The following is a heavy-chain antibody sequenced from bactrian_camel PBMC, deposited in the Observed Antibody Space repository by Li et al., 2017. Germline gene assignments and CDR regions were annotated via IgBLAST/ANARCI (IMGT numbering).Heavy chain of an antibody. J-gene: IGHJ6*01. CDR2: IWTGGGTT. Sequence: QVQLVESGGGSVQAGGSLRLSCGGSGYTYRSNCMGWFRQAPARERAGVATIWTGGGTTYYAESVKGRFTISQDNADNTIYLQMNSLKPEETAVYYCASAPRAVLIAGILEFGYWGQGTQVTVS. CDR3: ASAPRAVLIAGILEFGY. V-gene: IGHV3S1*01. D-gene: IGHD6*01. CDR1: GYTYRSNC.